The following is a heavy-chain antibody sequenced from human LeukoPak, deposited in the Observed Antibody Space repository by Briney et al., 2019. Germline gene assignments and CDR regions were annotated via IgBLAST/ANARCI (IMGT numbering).Heavy chain of an antibody. J-gene: IGHJ4*02. V-gene: IGHV4-4*07. CDR1: GFTFSSYA. CDR2: IYSSGNT. Sequence: PGGSLRLSCAASGFTFSSYAMSWIRQPAGKGLEWIGRIYSSGNTDYNASLKSRVTMSVDTSKNQFSLKLISVTAADTAVYYCARSYNWNDFIGYWGQGTLVTVSS. D-gene: IGHD1-1*01. CDR3: ARSYNWNDFIGY.